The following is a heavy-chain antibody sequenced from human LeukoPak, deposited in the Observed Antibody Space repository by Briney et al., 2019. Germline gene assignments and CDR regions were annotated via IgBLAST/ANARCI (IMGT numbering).Heavy chain of an antibody. CDR2: ISWNSGDI. J-gene: IGHJ2*01. Sequence: GRSLRLSCAASGFSFGGYALHWVRQAPGKGLEWVASISWNSGDIVHADSVKGRFTISRDNAKNSLYLQMDSLRTEDTALYYCVKSGGYATAIRYFDPWGRGTLVTVSS. V-gene: IGHV3-9*01. CDR3: VKSGGYATAIRYFDP. D-gene: IGHD2-21*02. CDR1: GFSFGGYA.